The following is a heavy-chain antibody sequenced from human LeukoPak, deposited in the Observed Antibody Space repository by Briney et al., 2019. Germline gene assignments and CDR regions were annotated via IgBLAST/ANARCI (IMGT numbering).Heavy chain of an antibody. CDR3: ARQSPHGAFDI. V-gene: IGHV4-39*01. J-gene: IGHJ3*02. Sequence: SETLSLTCTVSGGSISSSSYYWGWIRQPPGKGLEWIGSIYYSGSTYYNPSLKSRVTISVDTSKNQFSLKLSSVTAADTAVYYCARQSPHGAFDIWGQGTMATVSS. CDR1: GGSISSSSYY. CDR2: IYYSGST.